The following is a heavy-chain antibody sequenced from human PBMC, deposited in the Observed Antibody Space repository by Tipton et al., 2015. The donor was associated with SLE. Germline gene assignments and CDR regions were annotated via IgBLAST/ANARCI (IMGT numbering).Heavy chain of an antibody. J-gene: IGHJ4*02. D-gene: IGHD1-26*01. V-gene: IGHV4-59*04. CDR1: GGSISSHY. CDR2: IYYSGST. CDR3: ATFGEGGGSYFFDY. Sequence: TLSLTCTVSGGSISSHYWSWIRQPPGKGLEWIGSIYYSGSTYYNPSLKSRVTISVDTSKNQFSLKLSSVTAADTAVYYCATFGEGGGSYFFDYWGQGTLVTVSS.